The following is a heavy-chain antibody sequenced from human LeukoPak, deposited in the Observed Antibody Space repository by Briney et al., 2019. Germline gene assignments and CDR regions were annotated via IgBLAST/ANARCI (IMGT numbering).Heavy chain of an antibody. CDR1: GFTLSTYG. V-gene: IGHV3-33*06. CDR3: AKALRLGELSSPDY. CDR2: IWYDGSNN. Sequence: QPGRSRRLSCAASGFTLSTYGMHWVRQAPGRWRGWVAAIWYDGSNNYYAASVKGRFTITRDNSKNTLYLQMISLRAEDTAVYYCAKALRLGELSSPDYWGQGTLVTVSS. J-gene: IGHJ4*02. D-gene: IGHD3-16*02.